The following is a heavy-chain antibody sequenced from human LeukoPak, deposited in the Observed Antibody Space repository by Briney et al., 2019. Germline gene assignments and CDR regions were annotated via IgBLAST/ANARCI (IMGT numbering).Heavy chain of an antibody. D-gene: IGHD5-18*01. V-gene: IGHV4-59*01. J-gene: IGHJ6*03. CDR3: ARTTEGGYTYDYFYYYYMDV. Sequence: GSLRLSCAATGFTLSDYYMSWIRQPPGKGLEWIGYIYYSGSTNYIPSLKSRVTISVDTSKNQFSLKLSSVTAADTAVYYCARTTEGGYTYDYFYYYYMDVWGKGTTVTISS. CDR1: GFTLSDYY. CDR2: IYYSGST.